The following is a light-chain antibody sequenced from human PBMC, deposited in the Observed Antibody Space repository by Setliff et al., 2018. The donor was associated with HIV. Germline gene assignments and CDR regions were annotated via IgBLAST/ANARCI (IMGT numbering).Light chain of an antibody. CDR1: SSDIGAYNY. Sequence: QSALAQSASVSGSLGQSITISCSGTSSDIGAYNYVSWYQQHPVKAPRLMISDVSNRPSGVSNRFSGSKSGNTASLTISGLQAEDEADYYCSSYTNTPLYVFGTGTKVTVL. V-gene: IGLV2-14*03. J-gene: IGLJ1*01. CDR2: DVS. CDR3: SSYTNTPLYV.